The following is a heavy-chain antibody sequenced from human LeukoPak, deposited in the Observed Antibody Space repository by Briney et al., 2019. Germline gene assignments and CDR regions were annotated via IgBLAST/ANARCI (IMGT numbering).Heavy chain of an antibody. D-gene: IGHD2-2*01. Sequence: GASVKVSCKASGYTFTSYGISWVRQAPGQGLEWMGWISAYNGNTNYAQKLQGRVTMTTDTSTSTAYMELRSLRSDDTAVYYCARDCSSTSCYGNDAFDIWGQGTMVTV. CDR2: ISAYNGNT. CDR3: ARDCSSTSCYGNDAFDI. J-gene: IGHJ3*02. V-gene: IGHV1-18*01. CDR1: GYTFTSYG.